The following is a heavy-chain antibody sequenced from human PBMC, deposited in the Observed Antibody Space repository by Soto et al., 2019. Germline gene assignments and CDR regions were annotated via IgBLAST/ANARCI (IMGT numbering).Heavy chain of an antibody. CDR2: ISYDGSKK. J-gene: IGHJ4*02. CDR3: ASNYGGNSDTIDY. D-gene: IGHD4-17*01. Sequence: QVQLVESGGGVVQPGRSLRLSCAASGFTFSNCVMYWVRQAPDKGLEWVAVISYDGSKKYDADVVKGRLTISRDNSKNTLYLQMNSLRVEDTAVYYYASNYGGNSDTIDYWGQGTLVTVSS. V-gene: IGHV3-30*04. CDR1: GFTFSNCV.